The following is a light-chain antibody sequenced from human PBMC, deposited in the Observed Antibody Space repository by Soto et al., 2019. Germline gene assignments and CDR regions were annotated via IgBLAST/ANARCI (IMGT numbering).Light chain of an antibody. J-gene: IGKJ1*01. CDR3: QLSNNWPPWT. CDR1: QSVRNN. V-gene: IGKV3-15*01. Sequence: EIVMTQSPATLSVSPGERATLSCRASQSVRNNLAWYQQKPGQAPRLLIYAASTRATGIPARFSGSGSGTEFTLTISRLQSEDFAVYYCQLSNNWPPWTIGQGTKVEVK. CDR2: AAS.